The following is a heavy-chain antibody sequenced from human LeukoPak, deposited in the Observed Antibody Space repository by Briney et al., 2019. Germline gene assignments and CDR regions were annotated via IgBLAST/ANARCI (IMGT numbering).Heavy chain of an antibody. J-gene: IGHJ4*02. D-gene: IGHD3-10*01. V-gene: IGHV3-23*01. CDR2: ISSGGDVT. CDR1: GFTFNSFP. Sequence: PGGSLRLSCVASGFTFNSFPMAWVRQAPGKGLEWVSSISSGGDVTDYADSVKGRFTISRDNSKNTLYLQMSSLRAEDTAIYYCAKRIGFSPDYWGQGTLVTVSS. CDR3: AKRIGFSPDY.